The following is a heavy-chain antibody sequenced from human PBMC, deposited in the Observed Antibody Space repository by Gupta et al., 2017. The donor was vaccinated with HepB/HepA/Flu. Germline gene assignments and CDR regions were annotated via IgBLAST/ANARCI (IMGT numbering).Heavy chain of an antibody. Sequence: EEQLLESGGGLVQPGGSLRLSCAAAGFTFSSYAMTCVRQAPGKGLEWVSTISGSGDNTYYADSVRGRFTISRDNSKNTLYLQMNSPKAEDTAVYFCARVKYSNTYCFDYWGQGTLVTVSS. CDR1: GFTFSSYA. J-gene: IGHJ4*02. D-gene: IGHD6-6*01. V-gene: IGHV3-23*01. CDR3: ARVKYSNTYCFDY. CDR2: ISGSGDNT.